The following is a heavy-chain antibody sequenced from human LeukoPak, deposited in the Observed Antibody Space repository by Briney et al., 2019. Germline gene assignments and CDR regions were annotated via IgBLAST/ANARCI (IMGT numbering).Heavy chain of an antibody. CDR3: ARGGSAEAFDI. Sequence: GASVKVSCKASGYTFTAYYMHWVRQAPGQELEWMGWINSNSGGTSYAQKFQGRVSMTRDTSISTVYMELSRLISDDTAVYYCARGGSAEAFDIWGQGTMVTVSS. D-gene: IGHD1-1*01. CDR2: INSNSGGT. CDR1: GYTFTAYY. V-gene: IGHV1-2*02. J-gene: IGHJ3*02.